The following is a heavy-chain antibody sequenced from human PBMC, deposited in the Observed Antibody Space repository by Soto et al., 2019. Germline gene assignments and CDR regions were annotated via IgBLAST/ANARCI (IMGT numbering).Heavy chain of an antibody. CDR2: IYYSGST. D-gene: IGHD2-15*01. V-gene: IGHV4-59*01. J-gene: IGHJ6*02. CDR3: ARGVAGYYYGMDV. Sequence: PSETLSLTCTVSGGSISSYYWSWIRQPPGKGLEWIGYIYYSGSTNYNPSLKSRVTISVDTSKNQFSLKLSSVTAADTAVYYCARGVAGYYYGMDVWDQGTTVTSP. CDR1: GGSISSYY.